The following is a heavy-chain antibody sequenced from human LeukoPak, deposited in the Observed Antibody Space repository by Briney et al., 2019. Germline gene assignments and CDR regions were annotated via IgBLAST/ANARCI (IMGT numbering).Heavy chain of an antibody. CDR3: ARGYYDSSGYYEGYYFDY. D-gene: IGHD3-22*01. J-gene: IGHJ4*02. Sequence: PGGSLRLSCAASGFTFSNAWMSWVRQAPGKGLEYVSAISSNGGSTYYANSVKGRSTISRDNSKNTLYLQMGSLRAEDMAVYYCARGYYDSSGYYEGYYFDYWGQGTLVTVSS. V-gene: IGHV3-64*01. CDR1: GFTFSNAW. CDR2: ISSNGGST.